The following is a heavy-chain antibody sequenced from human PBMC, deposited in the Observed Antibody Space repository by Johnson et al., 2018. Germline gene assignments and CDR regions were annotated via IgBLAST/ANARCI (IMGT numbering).Heavy chain of an antibody. J-gene: IGHJ6*04. CDR1: GYSFINYW. CDR3: ASLGSGGFLMDG. V-gene: IGHV5-51*03. D-gene: IGHD2-15*01. Sequence: VQLVQSGAEVKKPGESLKISCKASGYSFINYWLGWVRQMPGKGLEWMGSIYPGDSDTRYSPSFQLQVTISADKSTSTPYRLWTSLKAPATALYYCASLGSGGFLMDGWGKGTTVTVPS. CDR2: IYPGDSDT.